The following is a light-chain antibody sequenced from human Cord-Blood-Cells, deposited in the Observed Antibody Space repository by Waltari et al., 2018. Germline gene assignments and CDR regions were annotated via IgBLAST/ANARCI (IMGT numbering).Light chain of an antibody. CDR3: SSYTSSSTLV. V-gene: IGLV2-14*01. J-gene: IGLJ3*02. CDR1: SSYVGGYNY. CDR2: DVS. Sequence: QSALTQPASVSGSPGQSITISCTGTSSYVGGYNYVSWYQQQPGKAPNLMIYDVSNRPSGVSNRFSGSKSGNTASLTISGLQAEDEADYYCSSYTSSSTLVFGGGTKLTVL.